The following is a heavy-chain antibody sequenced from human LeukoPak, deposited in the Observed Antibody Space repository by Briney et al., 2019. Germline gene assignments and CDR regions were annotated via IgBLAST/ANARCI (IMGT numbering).Heavy chain of an antibody. J-gene: IGHJ6*02. Sequence: GESLKISCKGSGYSFTSYWIGWVRQMPGKGLEWMGIIYPGDSDTRYSPSFQGQVTISADKSISTAYLQWSSLKASDTAMHYCARHVPERINFVVPAAIDYYYGMDVWGQGTTVTVSS. CDR3: ARHVPERINFVVPAAIDYYYGMDV. D-gene: IGHD2-2*02. V-gene: IGHV5-51*01. CDR1: GYSFTSYW. CDR2: IYPGDSDT.